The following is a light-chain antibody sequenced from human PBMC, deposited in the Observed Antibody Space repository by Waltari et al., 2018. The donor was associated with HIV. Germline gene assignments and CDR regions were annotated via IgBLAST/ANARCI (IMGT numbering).Light chain of an antibody. CDR1: SSDVGGFNF. V-gene: IGLV2-14*01. Sequence: QSALPQPAPVSGSPGQPITISSTGASSDVGGFNFVSWHQQHPGKAPKLMIYEVSYRPSGVSNRFSGSKSGNTASLTISGLQAEDEADYYCSSYTSSSTVVFGGGTKLTVL. CDR3: SSYTSSSTVV. CDR2: EVS. J-gene: IGLJ2*01.